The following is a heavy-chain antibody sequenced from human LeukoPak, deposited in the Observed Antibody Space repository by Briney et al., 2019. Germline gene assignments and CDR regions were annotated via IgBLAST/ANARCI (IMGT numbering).Heavy chain of an antibody. Sequence: ASVTVSCTASGYTFTSYDITWVRQATGQGLEWMGWMIPDSGYTGYAQTFQGRVSLTRNTSVSTAFMELSSLRSEDTAVYYCEIYTGYDSFWGQGTLVTVSS. D-gene: IGHD5-12*01. V-gene: IGHV1-8*01. CDR3: EIYTGYDSF. J-gene: IGHJ4*02. CDR2: MIPDSGYT. CDR1: GYTFTSYD.